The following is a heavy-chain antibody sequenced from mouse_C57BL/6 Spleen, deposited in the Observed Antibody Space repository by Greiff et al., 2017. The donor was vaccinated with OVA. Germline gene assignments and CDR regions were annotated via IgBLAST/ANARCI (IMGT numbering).Heavy chain of an antibody. CDR2: ISYSGST. CDR1: GYSITSGYD. V-gene: IGHV3-1*01. J-gene: IGHJ1*03. CDR3: ARDDYEGYWYFDV. D-gene: IGHD2-4*01. Sequence: VQLQQSGPGMVKPSQSLSPTCTVTGYSITSGYDWHWIRHFPGNKLEWMGYISYSGSTNYNPSLKSRISITHDTSKNHFFLKLNSVTTEDTATYYCARDDYEGYWYFDVWGTGTTVTVSS.